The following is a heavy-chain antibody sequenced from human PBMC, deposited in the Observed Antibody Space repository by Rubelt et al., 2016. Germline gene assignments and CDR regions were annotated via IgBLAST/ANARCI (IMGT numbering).Heavy chain of an antibody. V-gene: IGHV3-9*01. J-gene: IGHJ4*02. D-gene: IGHD3-16*01. Sequence: PGRGLEWVAGISWNSRSEDYATSVRGRFSVSRDNAKNSLFLEMKSLRPEDTALYYCVKGFPNCDGGRCYSSYYLDFWGQGTLVTVSS. CDR3: VKGFPNCDGGRCYSSYYLDF. CDR2: ISWNSRSE.